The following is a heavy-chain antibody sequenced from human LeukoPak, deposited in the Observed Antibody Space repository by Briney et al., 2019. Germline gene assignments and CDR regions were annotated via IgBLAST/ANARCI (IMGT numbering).Heavy chain of an antibody. V-gene: IGHV3-23*01. J-gene: IGHJ4*02. Sequence: GGSLRLSCAASGFTFSSYAMSWVRQAPGKGLEWVSGISGSGGSTDYADSLKGRFTISRDNSKDTLYLQMNSLRAEDTAVYYCAKGRTLVGGSTRSYDYWGQGTLVTVSS. CDR3: AKGRTLVGGSTRSYDY. CDR1: GFTFSSYA. CDR2: ISGSGGST. D-gene: IGHD1-26*01.